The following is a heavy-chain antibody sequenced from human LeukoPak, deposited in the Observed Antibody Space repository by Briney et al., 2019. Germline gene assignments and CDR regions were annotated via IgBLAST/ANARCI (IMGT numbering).Heavy chain of an antibody. CDR3: ARKYYYDSSGYYDFDY. D-gene: IGHD3-22*01. J-gene: IGHJ4*02. V-gene: IGHV1-8*03. Sequence: ASVKVSCKASGGTFSSYAINWVRQATGQGLEWMGWMNPNSGNTGYAQKFQGRVTITRNTSISTAYMELSSLRSEDTAVYYCARKYYYDSSGYYDFDYWGQGTLVTVSS. CDR2: MNPNSGNT. CDR1: GGTFSSYA.